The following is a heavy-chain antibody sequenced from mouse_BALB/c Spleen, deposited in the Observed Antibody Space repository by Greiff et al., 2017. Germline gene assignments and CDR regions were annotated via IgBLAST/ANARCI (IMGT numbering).Heavy chain of an antibody. CDR3: AREGYYGYAMDY. Sequence: EVMLVESGGGLVQPGGSRKLSCAASGFTFSSFGMHWVRQAPEKGLEWVAYISSGSSTIYYADTVKGRFTISRDNPKNTLFLQMTSLRSEDTAMYYCAREGYYGYAMDYWGQGTSVTVSA. D-gene: IGHD1-1*01. CDR1: GFTFSSFG. V-gene: IGHV5-17*02. J-gene: IGHJ4*01. CDR2: ISSGSSTI.